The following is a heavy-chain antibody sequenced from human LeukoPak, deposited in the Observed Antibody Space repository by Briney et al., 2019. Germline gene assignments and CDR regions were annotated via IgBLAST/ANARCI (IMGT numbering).Heavy chain of an antibody. CDR3: AKDLDWMIVRGGLDY. Sequence: GGSLRLSCAASGFTFSSYGMHWVRQAPDKGLEWVAVIWYDGSDKYYADSVKGRFTISRDNSKNTLYLQMNSLRAEDTAVYYCAKDLDWMIVRGGLDYWGQGTLVTVSS. CDR2: IWYDGSDK. V-gene: IGHV3-30*02. D-gene: IGHD3-22*01. CDR1: GFTFSSYG. J-gene: IGHJ4*02.